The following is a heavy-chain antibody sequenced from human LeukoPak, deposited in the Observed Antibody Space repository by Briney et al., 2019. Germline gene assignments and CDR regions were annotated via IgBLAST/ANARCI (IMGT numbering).Heavy chain of an antibody. D-gene: IGHD3-10*01. V-gene: IGHV4-59*01. CDR1: GGSISSYY. CDR3: ARAGDYYVSGSYLGY. J-gene: IGHJ4*02. CDR2: IYHRGSA. Sequence: SSETLSLTCTVSGGSISSYYWTWIRQPPGKGLEWIGYIYHRGSANYNPSLKSRVTISVDTSKNQFSLTLSSVTAADAAVYYCARAGDYYVSGSYLGYWGQGTLVTVSS.